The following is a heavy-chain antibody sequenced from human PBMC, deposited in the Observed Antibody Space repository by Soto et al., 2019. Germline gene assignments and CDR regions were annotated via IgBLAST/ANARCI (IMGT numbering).Heavy chain of an antibody. CDR3: AKDGTYYDILTAPGYFDY. D-gene: IGHD3-9*01. CDR2: ISYDGSKK. J-gene: IGHJ4*02. Sequence: PGGSLRLSGGAPGVTFKDYGMHWVLQAPGKGLEWVAVISYDGSKKYYADSVKGRFTISRDNSKNTLYLQMKSLRAEDTAVYYCAKDGTYYDILTAPGYFDYWGQGTLVTVSS. V-gene: IGHV3-30*18. CDR1: GVTFKDYG.